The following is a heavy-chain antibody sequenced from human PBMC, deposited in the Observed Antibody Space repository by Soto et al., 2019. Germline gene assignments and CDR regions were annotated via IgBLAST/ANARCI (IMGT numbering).Heavy chain of an antibody. J-gene: IGHJ4*02. D-gene: IGHD2-2*01. CDR1: GFTFKSYA. CDR2: IGSSGAGT. CDR3: ARQIGYCSSANCYFDY. Sequence: GGSLRLSCAASGFTFKSYAMSWVRQAPGKGLEWVSAIGSSGAGTYYADSVKGRFTISRDNSKNTLYLQLNSLRGEDTAVYYCARQIGYCSSANCYFDYWGQGTLVTVSS. V-gene: IGHV3-23*01.